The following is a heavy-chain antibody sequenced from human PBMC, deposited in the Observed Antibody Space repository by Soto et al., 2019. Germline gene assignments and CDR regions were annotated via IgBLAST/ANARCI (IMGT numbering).Heavy chain of an antibody. CDR3: VKDQNTSSWYNFDY. CDR2: ISYDGSNK. V-gene: IGHV3-30*04. CDR1: GFTFRSYA. D-gene: IGHD6-13*01. Sequence: GGSLRLSCEASGFTFRSYAMHWVRQAPGKGLEWVAVISYDGSNKYYVDSVKGRFTISRDNSKNTLHLQMNSLRAEDTAVYYCVKDQNTSSWYNFDYWGQGSLVTVSS. J-gene: IGHJ4*02.